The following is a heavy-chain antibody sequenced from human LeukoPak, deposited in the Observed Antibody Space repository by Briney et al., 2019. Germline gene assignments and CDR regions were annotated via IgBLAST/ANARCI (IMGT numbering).Heavy chain of an antibody. Sequence: GGSLRLSCAAYGFTLSSHSMNWVRQAPGKGLEWVSSISSSSSYIHSADSVKGRFTISRDNAKNSLYLQMNSLRAVDTAVYYCARDLYDSGAYSSPIDYWGQGTLVTVSS. CDR3: ARDLYDSGAYSSPIDY. D-gene: IGHD3-22*01. CDR2: ISSSSSYI. CDR1: GFTLSSHS. J-gene: IGHJ4*02. V-gene: IGHV3-21*01.